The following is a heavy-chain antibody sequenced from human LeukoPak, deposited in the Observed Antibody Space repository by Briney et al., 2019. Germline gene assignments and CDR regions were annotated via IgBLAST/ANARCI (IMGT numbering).Heavy chain of an antibody. CDR1: GFTFSSYG. CDR3: AKDAAGPPDY. J-gene: IGHJ4*02. Sequence: GGSLRLSCAASGFTFSSYGMHWVRQAPGKGLEWVAVISYDGSNKYYADPVKGRFTISRDNSKNTLYLQMDSLRAEDTAVYYCAKDAAGPPDYWGQGTLVTVSS. CDR2: ISYDGSNK. V-gene: IGHV3-30*18. D-gene: IGHD3-10*01.